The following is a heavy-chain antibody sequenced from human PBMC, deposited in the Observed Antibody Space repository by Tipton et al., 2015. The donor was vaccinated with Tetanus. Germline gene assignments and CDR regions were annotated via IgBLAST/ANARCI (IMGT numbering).Heavy chain of an antibody. V-gene: IGHV3-30-3*01. Sequence: SLRLSCEAFGFSLNRHPLHWVRQAPGKGLEWVASLSDGGNNEFYRDSVRGRFSISGDFSQSTLYLQMTSLRPEDTAVYFCVREGLVFGPAKVSYFDVWGQGTRLAVSS. CDR3: VREGLVFGPAKVSYFDV. CDR1: GFSLNRHP. D-gene: IGHD3/OR15-3a*01. CDR2: LSDGGNNE. J-gene: IGHJ4*02.